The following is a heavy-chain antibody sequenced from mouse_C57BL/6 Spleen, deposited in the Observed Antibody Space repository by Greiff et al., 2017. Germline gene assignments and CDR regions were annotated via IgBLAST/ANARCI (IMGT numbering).Heavy chain of an antibody. Sequence: QVQLQQSGAELMKPGASVKLSCKATGYTFTGYWIEWVKQRPGHGLEWIGEILPGSGSTNYNKKFKGKATFTADTSSNTAYMLLSSLTTDDSAIYYCARELYGSSPYAMDYWGQGTSVTVSS. D-gene: IGHD1-1*01. J-gene: IGHJ4*01. CDR2: ILPGSGST. CDR3: ARELYGSSPYAMDY. CDR1: GYTFTGYW. V-gene: IGHV1-9*01.